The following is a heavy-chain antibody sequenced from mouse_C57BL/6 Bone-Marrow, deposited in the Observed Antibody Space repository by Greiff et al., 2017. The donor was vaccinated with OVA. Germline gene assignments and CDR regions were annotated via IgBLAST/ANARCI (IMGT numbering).Heavy chain of an antibody. J-gene: IGHJ1*03. Sequence: DVKLQESGGGLVQPGGSLKLSCAASGFTFSDYYMYWVRQTPEKRLEWVAYISNGGGSTYYPDTVKGRFTISRDNAKNTLYLQMSRLKSEDTAMYYCGPSLLRYGYWYFDVWGTGTTVTVSS. D-gene: IGHD1-1*01. CDR3: GPSLLRYGYWYFDV. V-gene: IGHV5-12*01. CDR1: GFTFSDYY. CDR2: ISNGGGST.